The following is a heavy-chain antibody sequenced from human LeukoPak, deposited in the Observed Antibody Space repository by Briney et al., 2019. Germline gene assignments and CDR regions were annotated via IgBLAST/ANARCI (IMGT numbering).Heavy chain of an antibody. D-gene: IGHD4-17*01. J-gene: IGHJ3*02. CDR3: ARDDYGDYGWAFDI. CDR1: SGFIYSYY. V-gene: IGHV4-4*07. CDR2: IYTSGST. Sequence: SETLSLTCTVSSGFIYSYYWSGIRQPAGKGLEWIGRIYTSGSTNYNPSLKSRVTMSVDKSKNQFSLKVSSVTAADTAVYYCARDDYGDYGWAFDIWGQGTMVTVSS.